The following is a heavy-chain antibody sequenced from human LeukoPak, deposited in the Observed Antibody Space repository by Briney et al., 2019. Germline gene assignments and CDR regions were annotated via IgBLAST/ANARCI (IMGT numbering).Heavy chain of an antibody. Sequence: GGSLRLSCAASGFTFSGSAMHWVRQASGKGLEWVGRIRSKANSYATAYAASVKGRFTISRDNSKNTLYLQMNSLRAEDTAVYYCAKGGYGSGSYSLDAFDIWGQGTMVTVSS. CDR1: GFTFSGSA. V-gene: IGHV3-73*01. J-gene: IGHJ3*02. D-gene: IGHD3-10*01. CDR2: IRSKANSYAT. CDR3: AKGGYGSGSYSLDAFDI.